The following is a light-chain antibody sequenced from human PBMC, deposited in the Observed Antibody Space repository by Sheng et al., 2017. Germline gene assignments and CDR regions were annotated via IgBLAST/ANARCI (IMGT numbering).Light chain of an antibody. V-gene: IGKV3-20*01. CDR2: GAS. CDR1: QSVSSN. CDR3: QQYGSSPRYS. Sequence: EIVMTQSPATLSLSPGERATLSCRASQSVSSNVAWYQQKPGQAPRLLIYGASSRATGIPDRFSGSGSGTDFTLTISRLEPEDFAVYYCQQYGSSPRYSFGQGTKLEIK. J-gene: IGKJ2*03.